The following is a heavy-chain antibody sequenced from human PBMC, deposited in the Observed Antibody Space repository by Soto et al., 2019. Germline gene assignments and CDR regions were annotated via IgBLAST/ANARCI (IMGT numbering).Heavy chain of an antibody. D-gene: IGHD3-10*01. Sequence: QVQLVESGGGVVQPGRSLRLSCAASGFTFSSYGMHWVRQAPGKGLEWVAVIWYDGSNKYYADSVKGRFTISRDNSKNTLYLQMNSLRVEDTAVSYCARDSLWFGELPYYYYGMDVWGQGTTVTVSS. CDR1: GFTFSSYG. CDR2: IWYDGSNK. V-gene: IGHV3-33*01. J-gene: IGHJ6*02. CDR3: ARDSLWFGELPYYYYGMDV.